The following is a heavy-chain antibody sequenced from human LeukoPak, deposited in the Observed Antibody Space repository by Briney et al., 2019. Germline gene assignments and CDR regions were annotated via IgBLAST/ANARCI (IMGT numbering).Heavy chain of an antibody. D-gene: IGHD2-15*01. CDR1: GFTFSSYA. CDR2: ISYDGSNK. J-gene: IGHJ4*02. Sequence: GGSLRLSCAASGFTFSSYAMHWVRQAPGKGLEWVAVISYDGSNKYYADSVKGRFTISRDNSKNTLYLQMNSLRAEDTAVYYCASPQTLYCSGGSCYYWGQGTLVTVSS. V-gene: IGHV3-30-3*01. CDR3: ASPQTLYCSGGSCYY.